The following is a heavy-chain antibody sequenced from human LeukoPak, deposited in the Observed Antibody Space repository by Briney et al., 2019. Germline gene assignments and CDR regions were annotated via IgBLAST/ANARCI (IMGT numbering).Heavy chain of an antibody. V-gene: IGHV3-15*01. J-gene: IGHJ4*02. CDR2: IKNKTNGGTT. CDR3: ARGFCSSTSCYQGPFDF. Sequence: GGSLRLSCATSGFIFSSAWMTWVRQAPGKGLEWVGHIKNKTNGGTTDYAAPVKGRFIISRDDSKNTLYLQMNSLRTEDTAVYYCARGFCSSTSCYQGPFDFWGQGTLVTVSS. D-gene: IGHD2-2*01. CDR1: GFIFSSAW.